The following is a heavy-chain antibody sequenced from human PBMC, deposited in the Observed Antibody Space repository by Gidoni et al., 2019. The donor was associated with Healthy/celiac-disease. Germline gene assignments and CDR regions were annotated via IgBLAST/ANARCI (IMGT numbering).Heavy chain of an antibody. CDR1: GCPFSSYD. Sequence: EVQLVEAGGGLVQPGGSLRLSCAASGCPFSSYDMHWVSQATGKGLELVSACCTAGDAYEPGAVKCRFTISRENAKNSLYLQMNSLGDGETAVYYGADPLRREGGGMITFGGNFDYWGQGTLVTVSS. CDR3: ADPLRREGGGMITFGGNFDY. V-gene: IGHV3-13*01. J-gene: IGHJ4*02. CDR2: CCTAGDA. D-gene: IGHD3-16*01.